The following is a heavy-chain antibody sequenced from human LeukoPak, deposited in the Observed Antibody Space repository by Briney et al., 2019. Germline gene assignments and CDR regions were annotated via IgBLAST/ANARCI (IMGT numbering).Heavy chain of an antibody. CDR1: GFTFTSYW. CDR3: ARDIGYSGYAMGGGFDY. Sequence: PGGSLRLSCAASGFTFTSYWMSWVRQAPGKGLEWVANIKQDGSEKYYVDSVKGRFTISRDNAKNSLYLQMNSLRAEDTAVYYCARDIGYSGYAMGGGFDYWGQGTLVTVSS. V-gene: IGHV3-7*01. CDR2: IKQDGSEK. D-gene: IGHD5-12*01. J-gene: IGHJ4*02.